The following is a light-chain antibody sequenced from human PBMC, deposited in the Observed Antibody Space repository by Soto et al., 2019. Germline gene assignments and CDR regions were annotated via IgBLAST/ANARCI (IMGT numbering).Light chain of an antibody. V-gene: IGKV3-20*01. CDR2: GAS. CDR3: QQYGSSPWT. Sequence: DIVLTQSPGTLSLSPGERATLSCRAGQSVSSNLAWYQQKPGQAPRLLIYGASYRAAGIPDRFSGSGSGTDFTLTISRLEPEDFALYYCQQYGSSPWTFGHGTKVDIK. J-gene: IGKJ1*01. CDR1: QSVSSN.